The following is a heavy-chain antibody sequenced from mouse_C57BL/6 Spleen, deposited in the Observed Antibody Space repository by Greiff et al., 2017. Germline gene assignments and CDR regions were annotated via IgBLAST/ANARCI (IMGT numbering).Heavy chain of an antibody. V-gene: IGHV5-15*01. CDR2: ISNLAYSI. Sequence: EVQRVESGGGLVQPGGSLKLSCAASGFTFSDYGMAWVRQAPRKGPEWVGFISNLAYSIYYADTVTGRFTISRENAKNTRYLEMSSLRSEDTAMYYCARHYDYEGYAMDYWGQGTSVTVSS. J-gene: IGHJ4*01. CDR3: ARHYDYEGYAMDY. D-gene: IGHD2-4*01. CDR1: GFTFSDYG.